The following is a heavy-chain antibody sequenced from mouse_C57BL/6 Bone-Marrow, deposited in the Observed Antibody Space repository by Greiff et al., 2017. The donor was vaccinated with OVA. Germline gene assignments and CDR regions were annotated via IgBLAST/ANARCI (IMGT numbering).Heavy chain of an antibody. CDR1: GYAFTNYL. J-gene: IGHJ2*01. V-gene: IGHV1-54*01. CDR3: ARGPYYYGSSPFDY. CDR2: INPGSGGT. D-gene: IGHD1-1*01. Sequence: QVQLQQSGAELVRPGTSVKVSCKASGYAFTNYLIAWVKQRPGQGLEWIGVINPGSGGTNYNEKFKGKATLTADKSSSTAYIQLSSLTSEDSAVYFCARGPYYYGSSPFDYWGQGTTLTVSS.